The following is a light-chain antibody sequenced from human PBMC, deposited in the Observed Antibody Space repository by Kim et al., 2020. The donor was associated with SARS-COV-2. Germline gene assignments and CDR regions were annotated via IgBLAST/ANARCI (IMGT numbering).Light chain of an antibody. CDR3: QQYDDIPPT. Sequence: ASIGDRVTITYQANQDINTYLNWYQQKPGRAPNLMIYDASKLEIGVPSRYSGSRTGTDINFTISSLQPEDIGTYYCQQYDDIPPTFGGGTKVDIK. CDR1: QDINTY. J-gene: IGKJ4*01. CDR2: DAS. V-gene: IGKV1-33*01.